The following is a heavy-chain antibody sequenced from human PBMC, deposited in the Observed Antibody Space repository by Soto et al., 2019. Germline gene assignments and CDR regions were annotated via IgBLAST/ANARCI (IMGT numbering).Heavy chain of an antibody. CDR1: GGSISSYY. J-gene: IGHJ5*02. V-gene: IGHV4-59*08. CDR3: ARRTSYYDSSGYYDWFDP. CDR2: IYYSGST. D-gene: IGHD3-22*01. Sequence: PSETLSLTCTVSGGSISSYYWSWIRQPPGKGLEWIGYIYYSGSTNYNPSLKSRVTISVDTSKNQFSLKLSSVTAADTAVYYCARRTSYYDSSGYYDWFDPWGQGTLVTVS.